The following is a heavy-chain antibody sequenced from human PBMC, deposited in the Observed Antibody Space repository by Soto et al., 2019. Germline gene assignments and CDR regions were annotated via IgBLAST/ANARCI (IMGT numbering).Heavy chain of an antibody. D-gene: IGHD2-15*01. J-gene: IGHJ4*02. CDR1: GFTLRSYA. CDR2: ISYDGSNK. V-gene: IGHV3-30-3*01. Sequence: QVQLVAAGGGVVQPGRSLRLSCAASGFTLRSYAMHWVRQAPGKGLEWVAVISYDGSNKYYADSLKGRFTISRDNSKNTLSLQMNSLRNEDTAVYYCAREYCRGRSCYYLDYRGQGTSVNVTS. CDR3: AREYCRGRSCYYLDY.